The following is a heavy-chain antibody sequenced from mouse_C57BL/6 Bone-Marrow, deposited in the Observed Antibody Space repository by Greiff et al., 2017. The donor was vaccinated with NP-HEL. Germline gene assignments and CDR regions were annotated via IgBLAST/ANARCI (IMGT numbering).Heavy chain of an antibody. Sequence: EVKVVESGGGLVKPGGSLKLSCAASGFTFSSYAMSWVRQTPEKRLEWVAIISDGGSYTYYPDNVKGRFTISRDNAKNNLYLQMSHLKSEDTAMYYCARADGYAMDYWGQGTSVTVSS. CDR3: ARADGYAMDY. CDR2: ISDGGSYT. J-gene: IGHJ4*01. V-gene: IGHV5-4*03. D-gene: IGHD2-3*01. CDR1: GFTFSSYA.